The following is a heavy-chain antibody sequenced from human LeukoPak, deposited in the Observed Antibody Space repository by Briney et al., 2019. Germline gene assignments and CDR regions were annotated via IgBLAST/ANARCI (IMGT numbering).Heavy chain of an antibody. CDR1: GYTFTSYY. CDR3: ARSDTEYSSSNSDY. D-gene: IGHD6-6*01. J-gene: IGHJ4*02. V-gene: IGHV1-46*03. Sequence: SMTVSSNASGYTFTSYYMHCERQAHGQWLEWMGIINHSGGSTSYEQKFQGSITMTRNTSTSTVYMELSSLRSEDTAVYYCARSDTEYSSSNSDYWGQGTLVTVSS. CDR2: INHSGGST.